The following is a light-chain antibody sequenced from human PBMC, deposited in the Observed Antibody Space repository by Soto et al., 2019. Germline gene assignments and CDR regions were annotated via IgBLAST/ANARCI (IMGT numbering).Light chain of an antibody. CDR1: HSISSF. Sequence: DIQMTQSPSSLSASVGDRVTITCRASHSISSFLNWYQQKPGHAPNYLIYAASMLRDGVQSRFSGSGSETHFTLTINSLQPEDFATYYCQQSYTMPYTFGQGTKLEIK. V-gene: IGKV1-39*01. CDR2: AAS. CDR3: QQSYTMPYT. J-gene: IGKJ2*01.